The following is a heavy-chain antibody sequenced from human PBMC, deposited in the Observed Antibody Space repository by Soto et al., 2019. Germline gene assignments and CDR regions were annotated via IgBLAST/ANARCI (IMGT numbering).Heavy chain of an antibody. D-gene: IGHD7-27*01. CDR3: AVTRTGDLEGIRAFDI. V-gene: IGHV6-1*01. CDR2: TYYRSRWYN. Sequence: SQTLSLTCAISGDSVSSNIAAWNWIRQSPSRGLEWLGRTYYRSRWYNDYAVSVKSRITINPATSKNQFSLQLNSVTPEATAVYYCAVTRTGDLEGIRAFDIWGQGTMVTVSS. CDR1: GDSVSSNIAA. J-gene: IGHJ3*02.